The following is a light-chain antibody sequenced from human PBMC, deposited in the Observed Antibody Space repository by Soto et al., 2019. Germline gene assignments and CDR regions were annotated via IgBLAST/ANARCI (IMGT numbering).Light chain of an antibody. V-gene: IGKV3-20*01. J-gene: IGKJ5*01. Sequence: EIVLTQSPGTLSLSPGERATLSCRASQSVSDKYLAWYQQKPGQAPRLLLYAASSRARGIPDRFSGSGSGTDFTLTISRLEPEDFAVYYCQQYGSSLPISFGQGTRLEMK. CDR2: AAS. CDR1: QSVSDKY. CDR3: QQYGSSLPIS.